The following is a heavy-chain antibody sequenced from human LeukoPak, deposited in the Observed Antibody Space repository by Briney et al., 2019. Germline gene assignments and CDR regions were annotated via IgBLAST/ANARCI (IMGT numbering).Heavy chain of an antibody. D-gene: IGHD3-16*01. CDR1: GLTFNNYA. J-gene: IGHJ4*02. Sequence: GGSLRLSCAASGLTFNNYAITWVRQAPGKGLEWVSAISGSGGAPYYAEFVKGRFTISRDKSKNTLYLQMNSLRAEDTAVYYGAKSEEGAFDYWGQGTLVTVSS. V-gene: IGHV3-23*01. CDR3: AKSEEGAFDY. CDR2: ISGSGGAP.